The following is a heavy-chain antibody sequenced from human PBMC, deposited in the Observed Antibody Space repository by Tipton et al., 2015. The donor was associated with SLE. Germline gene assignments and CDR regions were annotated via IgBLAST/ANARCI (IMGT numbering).Heavy chain of an antibody. CDR1: GGSISSYY. Sequence: LRLSCTVSGGSISSYYWSWIRQPPGKGLEWIGYIYYSGSTNYNPSLKSRVTISVDTSKNQFSLKLSSVTAADTAVYYCARQTRLSPVDYWGQGTLVTVSS. J-gene: IGHJ4*02. CDR2: IYYSGST. CDR3: ARQTRLSPVDY. V-gene: IGHV4-59*01.